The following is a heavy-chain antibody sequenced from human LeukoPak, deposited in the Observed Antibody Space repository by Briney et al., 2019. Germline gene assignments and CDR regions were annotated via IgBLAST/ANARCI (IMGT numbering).Heavy chain of an antibody. CDR1: GFTFSSYE. CDR3: AREGADGYNVGFDY. CDR2: IYSSGGNI. V-gene: IGHV3-48*03. Sequence: SGGSLRLSCAASGFTFSSYEMNWVRQAPGKGLEWVSHIYSSGGNIYYADSVKGRFTISRDNAKNSLYLQMNSLRVEDTAVYYCAREGADGYNVGFDYWGQGTLVTVSS. J-gene: IGHJ4*02. D-gene: IGHD5-24*01.